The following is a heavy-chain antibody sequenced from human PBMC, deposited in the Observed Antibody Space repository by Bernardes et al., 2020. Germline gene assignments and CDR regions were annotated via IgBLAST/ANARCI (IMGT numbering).Heavy chain of an antibody. J-gene: IGHJ4*02. D-gene: IGHD2-2*01. CDR3: APYGSTSSQKRQLAINFAN. V-gene: IGHV3-48*02. CDR1: GFTFSSYA. Sequence: GGSLRLSCAASGFTFSSYAMNWVRQAPGQGLEWVSYITSSASTIYYADSVKGRFTISRDNAQSSLFLQMNSLRDEDTAVYYCAPYGSTSSQKRQLAINFANWGQGTLVTVSS. CDR2: ITSSASTI.